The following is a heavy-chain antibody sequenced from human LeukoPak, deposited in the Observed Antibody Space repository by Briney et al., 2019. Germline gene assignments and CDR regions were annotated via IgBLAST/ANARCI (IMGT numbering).Heavy chain of an antibody. CDR2: IHIYRGNT. D-gene: IGHD3-10*01. V-gene: IGHV1-18*01. CDR1: GYSSTNYG. Sequence: ASVKVSCKASGYSSTNYGISWVRQAPGQGLEWMGWIHIYRGNTNYAQKFQGRVTMTTDTSTSTAYMELSSLRSEDTAVYYCARGIATYGSGRYSHYYYYMDVWGKGTTVTISS. CDR3: ARGIATYGSGRYSHYYYYMDV. J-gene: IGHJ6*03.